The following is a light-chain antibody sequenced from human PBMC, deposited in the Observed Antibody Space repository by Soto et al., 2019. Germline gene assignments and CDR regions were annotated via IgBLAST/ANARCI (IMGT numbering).Light chain of an antibody. CDR2: AAS. Sequence: EIGLTQSPATLSLSPGERVTLSCRASQSVSNYLAWYQQKPGQAPRLLVSAASNRATGIPARFSGSGSGTDFTLTISSLEPEDFGVFHCQQRLDWPKITFAQGTRLEI. CDR3: QQRLDWPKIT. CDR1: QSVSNY. J-gene: IGKJ5*01. V-gene: IGKV3-11*01.